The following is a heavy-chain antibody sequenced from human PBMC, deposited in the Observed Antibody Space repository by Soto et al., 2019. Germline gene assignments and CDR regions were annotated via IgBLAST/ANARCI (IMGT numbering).Heavy chain of an antibody. Sequence: GGSLRLSCAASGFTFSTYWMHWVRQAPGKGLVWVSRINSDGSTTNYADSVKGRFTISRDHVNNTLYLQMNSLRAEDTAIYYCTRDRRECSSTNCNRYFDYWGQGTLVTVSS. J-gene: IGHJ4*02. CDR3: TRDRRECSSTNCNRYFDY. CDR1: GFTFSTYW. D-gene: IGHD2-2*01. CDR2: INSDGSTT. V-gene: IGHV3-74*01.